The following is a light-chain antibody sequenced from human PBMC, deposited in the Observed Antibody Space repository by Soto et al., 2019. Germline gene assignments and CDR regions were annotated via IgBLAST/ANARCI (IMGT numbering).Light chain of an antibody. Sequence: EIVLTQSPGTLSLSPVERATLSCRASQSVSSSNLAWYQQRPGQAPRLLIAGASSRATGIPDRFSGSGSGTDFTLTISRLEPEDVSVYYCHQYGDSLYTVGQGTQLELK. CDR3: HQYGDSLYT. V-gene: IGKV3-20*01. J-gene: IGKJ2*01. CDR1: QSVSSSN. CDR2: GAS.